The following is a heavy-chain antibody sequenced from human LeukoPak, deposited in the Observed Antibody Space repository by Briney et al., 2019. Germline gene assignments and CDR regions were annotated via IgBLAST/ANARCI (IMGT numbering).Heavy chain of an antibody. V-gene: IGHV3-49*03. CDR2: IRSKAYGGTT. D-gene: IGHD3-3*01. J-gene: IGHJ4*02. CDR3: TREKRYYDFWSGYYVGYFDY. Sequence: GGSLRLSCTASGFTFGDYAMSWFRQAPGKGLEWVGFIRSKAYGGTTEYAASVKGRFTISRDDSKSIAYLQMNSLKTEDTAVYYCTREKRYYDFWSGYYVGYFDYWGQGTLVTVSS. CDR1: GFTFGDYA.